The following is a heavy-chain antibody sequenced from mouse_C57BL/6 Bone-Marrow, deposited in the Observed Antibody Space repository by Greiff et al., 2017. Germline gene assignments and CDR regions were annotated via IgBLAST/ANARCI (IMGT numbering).Heavy chain of an antibody. V-gene: IGHV5-15*01. CDR2: ISNLASSI. CDR3: ARHAYHYGCSFSPFAY. J-gene: IGHJ3*01. CDR1: GFTFSDYG. Sequence: EVQRVESGGGLVQPGGSLKLSCAASGFTFSDYGMAWVRQAPRKGPEWVAFISNLASSIYYADTVKGRFTISRENAKNTLYLEMRSLRSDDTSMYYCARHAYHYGCSFSPFAYWGQGTLVTVSA. D-gene: IGHD1-1*01.